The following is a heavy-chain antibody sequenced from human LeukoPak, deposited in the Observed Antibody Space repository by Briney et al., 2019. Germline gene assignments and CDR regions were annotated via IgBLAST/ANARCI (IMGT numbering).Heavy chain of an antibody. J-gene: IGHJ3*02. CDR3: ARDNAAFDI. CDR2: IWYDGSNK. V-gene: IGHV3-33*08. CDR1: GFSFSTYS. Sequence: GGSLRLSCAASGFSFSTYSMNWVRQAPGKGLEWVAVIWYDGSNKYYADSVKGRFTISRDNSKNTLYLQMNSLRAEDTAVYYCARDNAAFDIWGQGTMVTVSS.